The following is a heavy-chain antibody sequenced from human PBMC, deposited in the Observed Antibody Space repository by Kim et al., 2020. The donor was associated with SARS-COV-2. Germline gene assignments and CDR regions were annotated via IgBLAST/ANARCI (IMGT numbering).Heavy chain of an antibody. J-gene: IGHJ4*02. D-gene: IGHD1-1*01. CDR2: INAGNGNT. CDR1: GYTFTSYA. V-gene: IGHV1-3*01. CDR3: ARERERDFVYYFDY. Sequence: ASVKVSCKASGYTFTSYAMHWVRQAPGQRLEWMGWINAGNGNTKYSQKFQGRVTITRDTSASTAYMELSSLRSEDTAVYYCARERERDFVYYFDYWGQGTLVTVSS.